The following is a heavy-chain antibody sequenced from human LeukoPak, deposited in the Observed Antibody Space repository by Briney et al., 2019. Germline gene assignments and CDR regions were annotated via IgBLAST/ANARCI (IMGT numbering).Heavy chain of an antibody. J-gene: IGHJ6*02. D-gene: IGHD3-10*01. CDR3: AKDLRAVRGVTRPNYGMDV. Sequence: GGSLRLSCAASGFTFSSYAMSWVRQAPGKGLEWVAVISYDGSNKYYADSVKGRFTISRDNSKNTLHLQMNSLRAEDTAVYYCAKDLRAVRGVTRPNYGMDVWGQGTTVTVSS. CDR2: ISYDGSNK. V-gene: IGHV3-30*18. CDR1: GFTFSSYA.